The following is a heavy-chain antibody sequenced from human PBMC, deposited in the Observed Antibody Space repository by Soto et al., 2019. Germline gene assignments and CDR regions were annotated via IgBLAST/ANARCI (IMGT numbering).Heavy chain of an antibody. V-gene: IGHV3-53*01. J-gene: IGHJ6*02. CDR2: IYSGGST. CDR3: ARDRIMVRGADYYYYGMDV. CDR1: GFTVSSNY. D-gene: IGHD3-10*01. Sequence: GGSLRLSCAASGFTVSSNYMSWVRQAPGKGLEWVSVIYSGGSTYYADSVKGRFTISRDNSKNTLYLQMNSLRAEDTAVYYCARDRIMVRGADYYYYGMDVWGQGTTVTVSS.